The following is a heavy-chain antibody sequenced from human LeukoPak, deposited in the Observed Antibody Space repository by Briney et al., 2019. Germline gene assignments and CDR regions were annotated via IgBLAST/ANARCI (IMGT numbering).Heavy chain of an antibody. CDR1: GYTFTSYG. D-gene: IGHD3-22*01. Sequence: ASVKVSCKASGYTFTSYGISWVRQAPGQGLEWMGWISAYNGNTNYAQKLQGRVTITRDTSASTAYMELSSLRSEDTAVYYCARRYYDSSGYYDYWGQGTLVTVSS. CDR3: ARRYYDSSGYYDY. CDR2: ISAYNGNT. J-gene: IGHJ4*02. V-gene: IGHV1-18*01.